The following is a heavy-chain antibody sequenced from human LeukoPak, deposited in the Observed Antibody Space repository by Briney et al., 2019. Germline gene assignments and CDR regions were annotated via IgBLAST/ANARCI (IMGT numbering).Heavy chain of an antibody. D-gene: IGHD2-2*01. V-gene: IGHV4-59*12. CDR1: GGSISSYY. CDR3: ARGRKYCSSTSCYYNWFDP. J-gene: IGHJ5*02. Sequence: SETLSLTCTVSGGSISSYYWSWIRQPPGKGLEWIGYIYYSGSTNYNPSLKSRVTISVDTSKNQFSLKLSSVTAADTAVYCCARGRKYCSSTSCYYNWFDPWGQGTLVTVSS. CDR2: IYYSGST.